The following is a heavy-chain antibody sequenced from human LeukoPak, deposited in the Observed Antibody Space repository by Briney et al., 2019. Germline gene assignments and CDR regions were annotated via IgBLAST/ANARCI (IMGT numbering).Heavy chain of an antibody. CDR1: GGSISSYY. Sequence: SETLSLTCTVSGGSISSYYWSWIRQPAGKGLEWIGRIHTSGSTNYNPSLKSRVTMSVDTSKNQFSLNLRSVTAADTAVYYCARSGPGVTLGGIFGISAYNYYGMDVWAQGTTVTVSS. CDR3: ARSGPGVTLGGIFGISAYNYYGMDV. D-gene: IGHD3-16*02. CDR2: IHTSGST. V-gene: IGHV4-4*07. J-gene: IGHJ6*02.